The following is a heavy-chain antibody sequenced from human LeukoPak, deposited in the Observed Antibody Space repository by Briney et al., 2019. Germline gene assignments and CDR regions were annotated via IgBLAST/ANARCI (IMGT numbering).Heavy chain of an antibody. D-gene: IGHD1-26*01. CDR1: GFTFSSYG. J-gene: IGHJ4*02. CDR2: IWYDGSNK. CDR3: ARGEMRGSYRDVFDY. Sequence: GGSLRLSCAASGFTFSSYGMHWVRQALGKGLEWVAAIWYDGSNKYYADSVKGRFTISRDNAKNTVYLEMNSLRVEDTAVYYCARGEMRGSYRDVFDYWGQGTLVTVSS. V-gene: IGHV3-33*01.